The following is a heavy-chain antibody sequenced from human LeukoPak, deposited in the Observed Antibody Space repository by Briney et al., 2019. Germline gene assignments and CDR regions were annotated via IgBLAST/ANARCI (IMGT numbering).Heavy chain of an antibody. J-gene: IGHJ5*02. D-gene: IGHD3-22*01. CDR2: ITGSGGNT. CDR3: ARRGYSAFDP. Sequence: GGSLRLSCAASGFTFSNYGMNWVRQAPGKGLEWVSGITGSGGNTYYADSVKGRFTISRDNSKNTLYLQMNSLRAEDTAVYYCARRGYSAFDPWGQGTLVTVSS. CDR1: GFTFSNYG. V-gene: IGHV3-23*01.